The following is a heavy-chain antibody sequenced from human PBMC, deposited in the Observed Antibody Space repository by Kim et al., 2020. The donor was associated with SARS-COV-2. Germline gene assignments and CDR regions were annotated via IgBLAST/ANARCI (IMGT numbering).Heavy chain of an antibody. J-gene: IGHJ3*02. D-gene: IGHD1-26*01. V-gene: IGHV3-30*03. Sequence: GGSLRLSCAASGFTFSSYGMHWVRQAPGKGLEWVAVISYDGSNKYYADSVKGRFTISRDNSKNTLYLQMNSLRAEDTAVYYCATSSYGNDAFDIWGQGT. CDR2: ISYDGSNK. CDR3: ATSSYGNDAFDI. CDR1: GFTFSSYG.